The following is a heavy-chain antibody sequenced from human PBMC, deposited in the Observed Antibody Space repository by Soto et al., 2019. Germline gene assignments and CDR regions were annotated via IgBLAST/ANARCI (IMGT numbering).Heavy chain of an antibody. CDR2: ISYSGST. CDR3: ARGLYDP. Sequence: QVQLQESGPGLVKPSQTLSLTCTVSGGSISSGGYSWSWIRQHPGKGLEWIGYISYSGSTYYNPSLTSRVTLSVDTSKNQFSLKLSSVTAADTAVYYCARGLYDPWGQGTLVTVSS. V-gene: IGHV4-31*03. J-gene: IGHJ5*02. CDR1: GGSISSGGYS.